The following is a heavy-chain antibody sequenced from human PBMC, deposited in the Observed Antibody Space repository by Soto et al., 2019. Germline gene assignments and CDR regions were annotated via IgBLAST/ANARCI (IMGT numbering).Heavy chain of an antibody. J-gene: IGHJ6*02. CDR1: GFTFSNAW. CDR3: TTVFYVPGYCTNGVCYGSYYYYGMDV. Sequence: EVQLVESGGGLVKPGGSLRLSCAASGFTFSNAWMNWVRQAPGKGLEWVGRIKSKTDGGTTDYAAPVKGRFTISRDDSKNTLYLQMNSLKTEDTAVYYCTTVFYVPGYCTNGVCYGSYYYYGMDVWGQGTTVTVSS. CDR2: IKSKTDGGTT. D-gene: IGHD2-8*01. V-gene: IGHV3-15*07.